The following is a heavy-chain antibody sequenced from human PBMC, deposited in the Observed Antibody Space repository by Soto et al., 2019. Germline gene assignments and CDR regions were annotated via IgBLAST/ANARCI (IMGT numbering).Heavy chain of an antibody. J-gene: IGHJ6*02. CDR2: TYYRSKWYN. CDR3: AREYSGSYFYYYYYGMDV. D-gene: IGHD1-26*01. V-gene: IGHV6-1*01. Sequence: PSQTLSLTCAISGDSVSSNSAAWNWIRQYPSRGLEWLGRTYYRSKWYNDYAVSVKSRITINPDTSKNQFSLQLNSVTPEDTAVYYCAREYSGSYFYYYYYGMDVWGQGTTVTVSS. CDR1: GDSVSSNSAA.